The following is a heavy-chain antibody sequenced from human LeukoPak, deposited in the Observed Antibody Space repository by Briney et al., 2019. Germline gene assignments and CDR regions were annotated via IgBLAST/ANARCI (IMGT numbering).Heavy chain of an antibody. V-gene: IGHV1-2*06. D-gene: IGHD3-22*01. CDR2: INPNTGGT. Sequence: ASVKVSCKASGYTFTDYYMHWVRQAPGQRFEWMGRINPNTGGTNYAQKFQGRVTMTRDTSMSTAYMEVSSLTSDDTAVYYCARNLFDSNACYSPADYWGQGTLVTVAS. CDR3: ARNLFDSNACYSPADY. J-gene: IGHJ4*02. CDR1: GYTFTDYY.